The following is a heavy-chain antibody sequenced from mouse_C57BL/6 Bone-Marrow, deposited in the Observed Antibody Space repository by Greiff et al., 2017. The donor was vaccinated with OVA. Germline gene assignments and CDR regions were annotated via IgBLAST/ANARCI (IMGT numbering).Heavy chain of an antibody. V-gene: IGHV1-81*01. CDR1: GYTFTSYG. D-gene: IGHD2-3*01. CDR2: IYPRSGNT. Sequence: QVQLQQSGAELARPGASVKLSCKASGYTFTSYGISWVKQRTGPGLEWIGEIYPRSGNTYYNEKFKGKATLTADKSSSTAYMELRSLTSEDSAVYFCARRGRWLLLWYFDVWGTGTTVTVSS. CDR3: ARRGRWLLLWYFDV. J-gene: IGHJ1*03.